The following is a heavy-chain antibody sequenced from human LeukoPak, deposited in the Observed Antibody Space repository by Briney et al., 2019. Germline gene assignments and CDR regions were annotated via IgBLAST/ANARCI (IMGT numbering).Heavy chain of an antibody. Sequence: PSETLSLTCAVSGGSISSGGYSWRWIRQPPGKGLEWIGYIYHSGSTYYNPSLKSRVTISVDRSKNQFSLKLSSVTAADTAVYYCARVIVDIVATIFEGAFDIWGQGTMVTVSS. D-gene: IGHD5-12*01. J-gene: IGHJ3*02. V-gene: IGHV4-30-2*01. CDR2: IYHSGST. CDR1: GGSISSGGYS. CDR3: ARVIVDIVATIFEGAFDI.